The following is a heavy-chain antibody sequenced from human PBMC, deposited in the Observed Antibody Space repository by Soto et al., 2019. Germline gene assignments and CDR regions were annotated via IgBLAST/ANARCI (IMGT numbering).Heavy chain of an antibody. Sequence: SETLSLTCTVCGGSISGYCWSWIRQPPGKGLEWIGYISYIGNTNYNPSLKSRVTISIHTSKNQFSLKLSSVTAADTAVYYCARSTHPIKYPTFDYWGQGALVTVSS. CDR1: GGSISGYC. CDR2: ISYIGNT. D-gene: IGHD2-21*01. J-gene: IGHJ4*02. CDR3: ARSTHPIKYPTFDY. V-gene: IGHV4-59*08.